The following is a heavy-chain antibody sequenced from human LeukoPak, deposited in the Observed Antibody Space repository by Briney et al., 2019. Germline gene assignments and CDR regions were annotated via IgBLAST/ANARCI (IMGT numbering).Heavy chain of an antibody. J-gene: IGHJ4*02. D-gene: IGHD1-7*01. CDR2: ISWDGSIT. CDR1: GFTYDDYA. CDR3: ARGSHWNYGGYFLDH. Sequence: GGSLRLSCAASGFTYDDYAMYWVRQAPGKGLEWVSLISWDGSITYYADSVQGRFTISRDNSISSLYMQMNSLRGEDTAVYYCARGSHWNYGGYFLDHWAQGTLVTVSS. V-gene: IGHV3-43D*03.